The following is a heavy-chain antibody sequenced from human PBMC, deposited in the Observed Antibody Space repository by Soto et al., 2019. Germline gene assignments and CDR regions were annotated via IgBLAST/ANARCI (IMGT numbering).Heavy chain of an antibody. D-gene: IGHD4-17*01. V-gene: IGHV3-23*01. Sequence: EVQLLESGGGLVQPGGSLRLSCAVSGFTFSSYDMNCVRQAPGKGLEWVSGISGSGGSTHYADSVKGRFTISRDNSKNELYLQMNSLRVEDTAVYYCVKEPTATVNWDYWGQGTLVTVSS. CDR2: ISGSGGST. CDR3: VKEPTATVNWDY. J-gene: IGHJ4*02. CDR1: GFTFSSYD.